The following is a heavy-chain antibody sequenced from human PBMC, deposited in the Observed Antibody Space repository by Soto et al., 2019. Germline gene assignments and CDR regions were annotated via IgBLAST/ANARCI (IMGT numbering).Heavy chain of an antibody. CDR3: ARDCPGSSTSCYGNEWFDS. V-gene: IGHV3-48*01. CDR1: GFTFSSYS. D-gene: IGHD2-2*01. CDR2: ISSSRSTI. Sequence: EVQLVESGGGLVQPWGSLRLSCAASGFTFSSYSMNWVRQAPGKGLEWVSYISSSRSTIYYADSVKGRFTISRDNAKNSLYLQMNSLRAEDTAVYYCARDCPGSSTSCYGNEWFDSWGQGTLVTVSS. J-gene: IGHJ5*01.